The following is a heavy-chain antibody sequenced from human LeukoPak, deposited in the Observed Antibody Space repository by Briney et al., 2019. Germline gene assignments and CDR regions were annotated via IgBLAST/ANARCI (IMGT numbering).Heavy chain of an antibody. Sequence: GGSLRLSYSASGFTFRSYAMQWVRQAPGKGLEYVSAISSNGGSTYYADSVKGRFTISRDNSKNTLYLQMSSLRGEDTAVYYCVKDQSYCSGGSCYYYFDHWGQGTLVTVSS. D-gene: IGHD2-15*01. V-gene: IGHV3-64D*09. J-gene: IGHJ4*02. CDR3: VKDQSYCSGGSCYYYFDH. CDR2: ISSNGGST. CDR1: GFTFRSYA.